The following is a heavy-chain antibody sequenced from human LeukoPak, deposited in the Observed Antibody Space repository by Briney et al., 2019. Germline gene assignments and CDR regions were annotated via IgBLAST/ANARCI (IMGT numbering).Heavy chain of an antibody. CDR2: ISAYNGNT. CDR1: GYTFTSYG. CDR3: ARGGYYYDSSGYDAFDI. Sequence: GASVKVSCKASGYTFTSYGISWVRQAPGQGLEWTGWISAYNGNTNYAQKLQGRVTMTTDTSTSTAYMELRSLRSDDTAVYYCARGGYYYDSSGYDAFDIWGQGTMVTVSS. V-gene: IGHV1-18*01. D-gene: IGHD3-22*01. J-gene: IGHJ3*02.